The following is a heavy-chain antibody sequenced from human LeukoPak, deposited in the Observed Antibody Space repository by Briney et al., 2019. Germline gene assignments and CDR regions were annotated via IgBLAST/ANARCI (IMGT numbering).Heavy chain of an antibody. CDR1: GFSFSSYA. CDR3: ARGLGDYTSGWWDY. Sequence: GGSLRLSCAASGFSFSSYAMSWVRQAPGKGLEWVAVISYDRSNKYYADSVKGRFTISRDNSKNTLYLQMNSLSPEDTSVYYCARGLGDYTSGWWDYWGQGTPVTVSS. D-gene: IGHD6-19*01. J-gene: IGHJ4*02. CDR2: ISYDRSNK. V-gene: IGHV3-30-3*01.